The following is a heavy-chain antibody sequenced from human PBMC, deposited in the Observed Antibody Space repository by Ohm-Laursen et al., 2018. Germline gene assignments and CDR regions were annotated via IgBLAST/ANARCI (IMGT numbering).Heavy chain of an antibody. Sequence: SETLSLTCAVSGASISSYYWSWIRQPAGKGLEWIGRIYASGTTYYNPSLTSRVTMSLDTSKNQFSLKLSSVTAADTAVYYCARYNIGSWFDPRGQGTLVTVSS. CDR1: GASISSYY. CDR3: ARYNIGSWFDP. CDR2: IYASGTT. D-gene: IGHD5-12*01. V-gene: IGHV4-59*10. J-gene: IGHJ5*02.